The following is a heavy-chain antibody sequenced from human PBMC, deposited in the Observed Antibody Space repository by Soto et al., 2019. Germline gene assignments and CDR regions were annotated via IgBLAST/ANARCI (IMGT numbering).Heavy chain of an antibody. CDR1: GFTVSSNY. J-gene: IGHJ4*02. CDR2: LSDSGGST. V-gene: IGHV3-23*01. CDR3: AKVSSSWYSGFFDL. Sequence: PGGSLRLSCAASGFTVSSNYMSWVRQAPGKGLEWVSGLSDSGGSTYYADSVKGRFTISRDNSMNTLYLQMNTLRAEDTVVYYCAKVSSSWYSGFFDLWGQGTLVTVSS. D-gene: IGHD6-13*01.